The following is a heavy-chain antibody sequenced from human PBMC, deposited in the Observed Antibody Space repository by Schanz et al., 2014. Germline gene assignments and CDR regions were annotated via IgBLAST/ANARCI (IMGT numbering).Heavy chain of an antibody. CDR2: ISHDGYST. CDR3: AKAADWPVTRFDP. V-gene: IGHV3-64D*06. CDR1: GFTFSIYA. J-gene: IGHJ5*02. D-gene: IGHD3-9*01. Sequence: EVQLVESGGGLVQPGGSLRLSCSASGFTFSIYAMHWVRQAPGKGLEYVSAISHDGYSTYYADSVKGRFTISSDSSKNTLYLQMSSLRADDTAVYYCAKAADWPVTRFDPWGQGTLVTVSS.